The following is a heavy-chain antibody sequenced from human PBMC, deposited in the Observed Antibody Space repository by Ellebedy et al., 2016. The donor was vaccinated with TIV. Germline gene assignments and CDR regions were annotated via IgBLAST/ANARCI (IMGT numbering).Heavy chain of an antibody. Sequence: GGSLRLXXAASGFTFDEYAMHWVRQAPGKGLEWVSGIIWNSGIIGYADSVKGRFTISRNNAKNSLYLQMDSLRVEDTALYYCARAEFSRSPLDYWGQGTLVTVSS. CDR2: IIWNSGII. CDR3: ARAEFSRSPLDY. J-gene: IGHJ4*02. D-gene: IGHD6-6*01. V-gene: IGHV3-9*01. CDR1: GFTFDEYA.